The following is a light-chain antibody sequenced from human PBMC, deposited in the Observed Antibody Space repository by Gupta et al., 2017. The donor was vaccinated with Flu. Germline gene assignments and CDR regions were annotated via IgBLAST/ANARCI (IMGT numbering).Light chain of an antibody. V-gene: IGKV3-15*01. CDR2: GAS. CDR1: QSVSSN. Sequence: EIVMPQSPATLSVSPGERATLSCRASQSVSSNSAWYQQKPGQAPRLLIYGASTRATGIPARFSGSGSGTEFTLTISSRQSEDFAGYYCQQYNNWPLLTFGGGTKVEIK. CDR3: QQYNNWPLLT. J-gene: IGKJ4*01.